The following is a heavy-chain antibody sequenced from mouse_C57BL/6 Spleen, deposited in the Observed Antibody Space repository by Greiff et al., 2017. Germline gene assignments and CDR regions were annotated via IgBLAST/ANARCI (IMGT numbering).Heavy chain of an antibody. Sequence: VQLQQPGAELVMPGASVKLSCKASGYTFTSYWMHWVKQRPGQGLEWIGEIDPSDSYTNYNQKFKGKSTLTVDKSSSTAYMQLSSLTSEDSAVYYCARLYYGSSFPFDYWGQGTTLTVSS. J-gene: IGHJ2*01. CDR3: ARLYYGSSFPFDY. D-gene: IGHD1-1*01. CDR1: GYTFTSYW. CDR2: IDPSDSYT. V-gene: IGHV1-69*01.